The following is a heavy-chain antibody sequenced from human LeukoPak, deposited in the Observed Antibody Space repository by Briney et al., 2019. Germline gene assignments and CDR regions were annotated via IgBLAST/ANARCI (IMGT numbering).Heavy chain of an antibody. CDR2: INHSGST. V-gene: IGHV4-34*01. CDR1: GGSISSYY. D-gene: IGHD6-19*01. Sequence: PSETLSLTCTVSGGSISSYYWSWIRQPPGKGLEWIGEINHSGSTNYNPSLKSRVTISVDTSKNQFSLKLSSVTAADTAVYYCARGRGLVPYDYWGQGTLVTVSS. J-gene: IGHJ4*02. CDR3: ARGRGLVPYDY.